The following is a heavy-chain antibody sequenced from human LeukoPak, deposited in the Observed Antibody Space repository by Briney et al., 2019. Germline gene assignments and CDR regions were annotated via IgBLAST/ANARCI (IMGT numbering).Heavy chain of an antibody. Sequence: SETLSLTCTVSGGSISSYYWSWIRQLPGKGLEWIGYIYYSGSTNYNPSLKSRVTISVDTSKNQFSLKLSSVTAADTAVYYCAGGRASNIVVVPAAIFDYWGQGTLVTVSS. CDR2: IYYSGST. D-gene: IGHD2-2*01. CDR3: AGGRASNIVVVPAAIFDY. J-gene: IGHJ4*02. V-gene: IGHV4-59*08. CDR1: GGSISSYY.